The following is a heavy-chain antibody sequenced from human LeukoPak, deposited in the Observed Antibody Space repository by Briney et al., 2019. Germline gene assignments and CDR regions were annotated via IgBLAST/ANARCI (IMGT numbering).Heavy chain of an antibody. Sequence: SETLSLTCAVYGGSFSGYYWSWIRQPPGKELECIGEINHSGSTNYNPSLKSRVTISVDTSKNQFSLKLSSVTAADTAVYYCAAYYDFWSGYYFDYWGQGTLVTVSS. J-gene: IGHJ4*02. CDR2: INHSGST. CDR3: AAYYDFWSGYYFDY. CDR1: GGSFSGYY. V-gene: IGHV4-34*01. D-gene: IGHD3-3*01.